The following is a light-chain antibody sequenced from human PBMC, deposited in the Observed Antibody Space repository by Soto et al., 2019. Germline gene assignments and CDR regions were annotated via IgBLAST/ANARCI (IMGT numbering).Light chain of an antibody. CDR3: QQYGTPLFT. CDR1: QSVTNNF. Sequence: IVLTQSPGTLSLSPGERATLSCGASQSVTNNFLAWYQQKPGQAPRLLIYGASSRATGVPDRLSGSGSGTDFTLTISSLEPGDFAVYYCQQYGTPLFTFGPGTKVDIK. V-gene: IGKV3-20*01. J-gene: IGKJ3*01. CDR2: GAS.